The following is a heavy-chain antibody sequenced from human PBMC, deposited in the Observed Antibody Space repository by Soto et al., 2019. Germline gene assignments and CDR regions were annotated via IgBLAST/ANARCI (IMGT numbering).Heavy chain of an antibody. V-gene: IGHV4-30-2*01. CDR2: IYHSGST. Sequence: PSETLSLTCAVSGGSISSGGYSWSWIRQPPGKGLEWIGYIYHSGSTYYNPSLKSRVTISVDRSKNQFSLKLSSVTAADTAVYYCAREILPYCSSTSCYTAKWFDPWGQGTLVTVS. D-gene: IGHD2-2*02. CDR3: AREILPYCSSTSCYTAKWFDP. J-gene: IGHJ5*02. CDR1: GGSISSGGYS.